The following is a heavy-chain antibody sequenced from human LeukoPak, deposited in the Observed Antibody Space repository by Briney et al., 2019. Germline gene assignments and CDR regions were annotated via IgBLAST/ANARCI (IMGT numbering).Heavy chain of an antibody. J-gene: IGHJ4*02. D-gene: IGHD4-17*01. CDR3: ARGPRTTVVTRPLDY. Sequence: PSETLSLTRAVYGGSFSVYYWGWIRQPPGKGLEWIGEINHSGSTNYNPSLKSRVTISVDTSKNQFSLKLSSVTAADTAVYYCARGPRTTVVTRPLDYWGQGTLVIVSS. V-gene: IGHV4-34*01. CDR2: INHSGST. CDR1: GGSFSVYY.